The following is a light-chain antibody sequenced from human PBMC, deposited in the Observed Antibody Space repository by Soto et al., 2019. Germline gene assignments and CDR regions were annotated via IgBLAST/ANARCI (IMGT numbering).Light chain of an antibody. V-gene: IGLV2-18*02. CDR2: EVS. J-gene: IGLJ1*01. Sequence: QSVMTQPPSVFGTPGQSVAISCTGTSSDVGSYNRVSWYQQHPGTAPKVMIYEVSHRTSGVPHRFSGSKSGNTAALTISGLQAKDEGDYYCSSYTSSSTFVFGTGTKSPS. CDR3: SSYTSSSTFV. CDR1: SSDVGSYNR.